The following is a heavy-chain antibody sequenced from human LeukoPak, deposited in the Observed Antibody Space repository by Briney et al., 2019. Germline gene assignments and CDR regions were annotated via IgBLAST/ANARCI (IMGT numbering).Heavy chain of an antibody. J-gene: IGHJ6*03. V-gene: IGHV4-4*09. CDR2: IYTSGSS. Sequence: SETLSLTCTASGCSISGYYRSWIRQPPGKGLEWISDIYTSGSSNCNASLMSRGTISVDTSKNQFSLKLSSVTAADTVVYYCARLGDYDFWSGYYTGTPHYYYYMDVWGKGTTVTVSS. CDR1: GCSISGYY. D-gene: IGHD3-3*01. CDR3: ARLGDYDFWSGYYTGTPHYYYYMDV.